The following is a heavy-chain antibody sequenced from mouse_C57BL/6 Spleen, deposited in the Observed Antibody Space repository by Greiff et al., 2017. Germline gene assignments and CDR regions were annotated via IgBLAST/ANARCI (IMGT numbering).Heavy chain of an antibody. CDR1: GYAFSSYW. CDR2: IYPGDGDT. J-gene: IGHJ1*03. Sequence: QVQLQQSGAELVKPGASVKISCKASGYAFSSYWMNWVKQRPGKGLEWIGQIYPGDGDTNYNGKFKGKATLTADKSSSTAYMQLSSLTSEDSAVYFCARRPQFYWYFDVWGTGTTVTVSS. V-gene: IGHV1-80*01. CDR3: ARRPQFYWYFDV.